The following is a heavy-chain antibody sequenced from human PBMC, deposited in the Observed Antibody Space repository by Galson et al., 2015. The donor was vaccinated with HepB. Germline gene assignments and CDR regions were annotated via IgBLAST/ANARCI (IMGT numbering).Heavy chain of an antibody. CDR3: ARDLLTQGLAADY. V-gene: IGHV3-30-3*01. J-gene: IGHJ4*02. D-gene: IGHD2-15*01. CDR2: ISSDGSNK. CDR1: GFTFSSYF. Sequence: SLRLSCAASGFTFSSYFMYWVRQAPGKGLEWVAVISSDGSNKYYADSVKGRFTISRDNSKNTLYLQMNSLSAEDTAVYYCARDLLTQGLAADYWSQGTLVTVSS.